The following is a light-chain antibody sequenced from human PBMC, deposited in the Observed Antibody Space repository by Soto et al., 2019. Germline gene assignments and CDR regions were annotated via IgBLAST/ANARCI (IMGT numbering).Light chain of an antibody. CDR1: RSDIGAYNF. CDR2: DVR. V-gene: IGLV2-14*03. Sequence: QSALTQPDSVSGSPGQSITITCTGTRSDIGAYNFVSWYQQHTGEVPKLMLYDVRIRPSGVSNRFSGSKSCNTASLTISGLKAEDEADYYCTSWTTSTTMIFGGGTKLTVL. CDR3: TSWTTSTTMI. J-gene: IGLJ2*01.